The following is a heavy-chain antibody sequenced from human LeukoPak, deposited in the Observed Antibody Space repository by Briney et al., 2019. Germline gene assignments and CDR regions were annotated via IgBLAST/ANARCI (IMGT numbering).Heavy chain of an antibody. CDR3: ARGRVVAYGMDV. CDR2: INSDGSST. Sequence: PGGSLRLSRAASGFTFSSYWMHWVRQAPGKGLVWVSRINSDGSSTSYADSVKGRFTISRDNAKNTLYLQMNSLRAEDTAVYYCARGRVVAYGMDVWGQGTTVTVSS. CDR1: GFTFSSYW. J-gene: IGHJ6*02. D-gene: IGHD2-15*01. V-gene: IGHV3-74*01.